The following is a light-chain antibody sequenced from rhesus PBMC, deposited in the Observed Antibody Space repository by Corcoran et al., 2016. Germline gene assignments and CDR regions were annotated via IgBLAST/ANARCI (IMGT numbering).Light chain of an antibody. CDR2: GAS. Sequence: ETVVTQSPATLALSPGERATISCRASQSVGSYLAWYQQKPGQAPRLLIYGASSRAPGIPDRFSGSGSGTDFTLTISSLETEDVGVYYCQQSSNLYSFGQGTKVEIK. J-gene: IGKJ2*01. CDR1: QSVGSY. CDR3: QQSSNLYS. V-gene: IGKV3-24*04.